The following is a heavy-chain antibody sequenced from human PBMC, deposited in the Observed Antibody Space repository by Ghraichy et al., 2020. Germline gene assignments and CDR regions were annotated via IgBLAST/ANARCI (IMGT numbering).Heavy chain of an antibody. CDR2: IKSKTDGGTT. J-gene: IGHJ4*02. D-gene: IGHD2-21*01. Sequence: GGSLRLSCAASGFTFSNAWMSWVRQAPGKGLEWVGRIKSKTDGGTTDYAAPVKGRFTISRDDSKNTLYLQMNSLKTEDTAVYYCTTDAPQLAYCGGDCYHDPDYWGQGTLVTVSS. CDR3: TTDAPQLAYCGGDCYHDPDY. V-gene: IGHV3-15*01. CDR1: GFTFSNAW.